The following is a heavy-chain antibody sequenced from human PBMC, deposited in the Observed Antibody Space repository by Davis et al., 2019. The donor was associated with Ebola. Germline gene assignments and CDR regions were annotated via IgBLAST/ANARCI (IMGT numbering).Heavy chain of an antibody. CDR3: ARGRYQLLHVDY. J-gene: IGHJ4*02. CDR2: IYYSGST. CDR1: GGSISSGGYY. D-gene: IGHD2-2*01. Sequence: PSETLSLTCTVSGGSISSGGYYWSWIRQHPGKGLEWIGYIYYSGSTYYNPSLKSRVTISVDTSKNQFSLKLSSVTAADTAVYYCARGRYQLLHVDYWGQGTLVTVSS. V-gene: IGHV4-31*03.